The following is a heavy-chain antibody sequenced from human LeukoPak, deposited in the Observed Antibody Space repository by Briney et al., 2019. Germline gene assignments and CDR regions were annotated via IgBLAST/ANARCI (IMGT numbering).Heavy chain of an antibody. V-gene: IGHV1-18*01. J-gene: IGHJ4*02. CDR3: ARVLYSSGWFSGDY. CDR1: GYTFTSYG. Sequence: GASVKVSFKASGYTFTSYGISWVRQAPGQGLEWMGWISAYNGNTNYAQKLQGRVTMTTDTSTSTAYMELRSLRSDDTAVYYCARVLYSSGWFSGDYWGQGTLVTVSS. CDR2: ISAYNGNT. D-gene: IGHD6-19*01.